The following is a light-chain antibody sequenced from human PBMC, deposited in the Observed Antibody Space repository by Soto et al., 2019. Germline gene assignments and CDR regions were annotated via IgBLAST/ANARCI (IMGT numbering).Light chain of an antibody. V-gene: IGKV1-5*03. CDR1: QSVTNF. Sequence: DIQMTQSPSTLSASVGDRVTLTCRASQSVTNFLAWYQQKPGKAPNLLIYRASRLESGVPSRFSGSGSETAFTLTISSLQPDDFATYYCQQYGDDPTFGQGTKVEI. CDR2: RAS. J-gene: IGKJ2*01. CDR3: QQYGDDPT.